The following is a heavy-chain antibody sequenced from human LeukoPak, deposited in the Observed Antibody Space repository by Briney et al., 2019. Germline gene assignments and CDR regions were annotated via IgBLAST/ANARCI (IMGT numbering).Heavy chain of an antibody. Sequence: GGSLRLSCAASGFTFDDYAMHWVRQAPGKGLEWVSGISWNSGSIGYADSVKGRFTISRDNAKNSLYLQMNSLRDEDTAVYYCARDGTIVVAPLGFFDYWGQGTLVTVSS. CDR1: GFTFDDYA. J-gene: IGHJ4*02. CDR3: ARDGTIVVAPLGFFDY. D-gene: IGHD3-22*01. V-gene: IGHV3-9*01. CDR2: ISWNSGSI.